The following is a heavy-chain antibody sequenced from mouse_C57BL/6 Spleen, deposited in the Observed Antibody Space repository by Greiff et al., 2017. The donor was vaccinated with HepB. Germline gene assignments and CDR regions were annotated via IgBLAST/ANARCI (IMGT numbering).Heavy chain of an antibody. J-gene: IGHJ1*03. D-gene: IGHD2-2*01. CDR1: GYTFTDYN. Sequence: EVQLQESGPELVKPGASVKMSCKASGYTFTDYNMHWVKQSHGKSLEWIGYINPNNGGTSYNQKFKGKATLTVNKSSSTAYMELRSLTSEDSAVYYCARSIYYGYDGYWYFDVWGTGTTVTVSS. V-gene: IGHV1-22*01. CDR2: INPNNGGT. CDR3: ARSIYYGYDGYWYFDV.